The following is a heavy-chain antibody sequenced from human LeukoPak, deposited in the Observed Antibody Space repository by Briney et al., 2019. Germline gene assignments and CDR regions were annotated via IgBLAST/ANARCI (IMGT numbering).Heavy chain of an antibody. CDR1: GCTFSSYG. J-gene: IGHJ4*02. CDR2: ISGSGGST. Sequence: QPGRSLRLSCAASGCTFSSYGMHWVRQAPGKGLEWVSAISGSGGSTYHADSVKGRFTISRDNSKNTLNLQINNLRAEDTAVYYCAKSSSYGPDYFDYWGQGTLVTVSS. D-gene: IGHD2-2*01. CDR3: AKSSSYGPDYFDY. V-gene: IGHV3-23*01.